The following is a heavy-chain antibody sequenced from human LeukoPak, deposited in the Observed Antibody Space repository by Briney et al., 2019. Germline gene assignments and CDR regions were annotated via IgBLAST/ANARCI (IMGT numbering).Heavy chain of an antibody. CDR1: GGSISSSSYY. J-gene: IGHJ3*02. V-gene: IGHV4-39*07. CDR3: ARDLKGGRGKGAFDI. D-gene: IGHD3-16*01. CDR2: IYYSGST. Sequence: SETLSLTRTVSGGSISSSSYYWGWIRQPPGKGLEWIGSIYYSGSTYYNPSLKSRVTISVDTSKNQFSLKLSSVTAADTAVYYCARDLKGGRGKGAFDIWGQGTMVTVSS.